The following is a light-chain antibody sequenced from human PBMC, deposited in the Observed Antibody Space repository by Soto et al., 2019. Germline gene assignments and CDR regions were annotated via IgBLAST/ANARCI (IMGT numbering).Light chain of an antibody. J-gene: IGKJ2*01. Sequence: DIVMTQSPATLSLSPGERATLSCRASQSVSSSYLAWYQQKPGQAPRLLIYRASTMATGIPARFSGSGSGTEFTLTISSLQSEDFAVYYCQQYHDWPPYTFGQGTKVDIK. CDR3: QQYHDWPPYT. V-gene: IGKV3D-7*01. CDR1: QSVSSSY. CDR2: RAS.